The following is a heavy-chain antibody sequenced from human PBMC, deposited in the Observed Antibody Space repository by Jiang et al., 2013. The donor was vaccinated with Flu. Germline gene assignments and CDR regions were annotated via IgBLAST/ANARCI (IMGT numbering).Heavy chain of an antibody. CDR1: GFTFSSYG. CDR2: IWYDGSNK. V-gene: IGHV3-33*01. D-gene: IGHD3-16*02. CDR3: ARDGNHYYDYVWGSYRLDY. J-gene: IGHJ4*02. Sequence: VQLVESGGGVVQPGRSLRLSCAASGFTFSSYGMHWVRQAPGKGLEWVAVIWYDGSNKYYADSVKGRFTISRDNSKNTLYLQMNSLRAEDTAVYYCARDGNHYYDYVWGSYRLDYWGQGTLVTVSS.